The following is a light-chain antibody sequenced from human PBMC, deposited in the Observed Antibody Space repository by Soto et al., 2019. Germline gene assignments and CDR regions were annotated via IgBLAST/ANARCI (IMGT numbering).Light chain of an antibody. CDR3: QHYSLYPWT. CDR2: NVS. V-gene: IGKV1-5*01. J-gene: IGKJ1*01. CDR1: QRVSTW. Sequence: DIQMTQSPSTLSASVGDRVTITCRASQRVSTWLAWYQQKPGKAPKALIYNVSSLESGVPSRFGGSGSGTAFTLTISSLQADDFATYYCQHYSLYPWTFGQGTKVEIK.